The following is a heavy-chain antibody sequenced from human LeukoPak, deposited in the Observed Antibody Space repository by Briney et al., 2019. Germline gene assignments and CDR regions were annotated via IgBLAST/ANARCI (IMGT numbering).Heavy chain of an antibody. CDR2: ISNDGRKE. J-gene: IGHJ4*02. V-gene: IGHV3-30*18. CDR1: GFTFSNYD. Sequence: GGSLRLSCAASGFTFSNYDMHWVRQAPGKGLEWVAAISNDGRKESHADSVKGRFTISRDNSKDTLYVQMNSLRAEDTAAYYCAKGHSSSWYYFGYWGQGTLVTVSS. D-gene: IGHD6-13*01. CDR3: AKGHSSSWYYFGY.